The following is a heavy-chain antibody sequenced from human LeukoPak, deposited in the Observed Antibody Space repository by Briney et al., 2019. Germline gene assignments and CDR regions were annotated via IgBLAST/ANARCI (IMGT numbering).Heavy chain of an antibody. Sequence: GGSLRLSCAASGFTVSSNSMSWVRQAPGKGLEWVSSISSSSSYIYYADSVKGRFTISRDNARNSLYLQMNSLRAEDTAVYYCARGTVGYSYVYNYWGQGTLVTVSS. CDR2: ISSSSSYI. J-gene: IGHJ4*02. D-gene: IGHD5-18*01. V-gene: IGHV3-21*01. CDR3: ARGTVGYSYVYNY. CDR1: GFTVSSNS.